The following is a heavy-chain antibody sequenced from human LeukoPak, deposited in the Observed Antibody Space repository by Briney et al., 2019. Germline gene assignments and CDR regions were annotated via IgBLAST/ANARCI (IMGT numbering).Heavy chain of an antibody. V-gene: IGHV1-18*01. CDR1: GYTFTSYG. CDR2: ISAYNGNT. J-gene: IGHJ3*02. Sequence: GASVKVSCKASGYTFTSYGISWVRQAPGQGLEWMGWISAYNGNTNYAQKLQGRVTMTTDTSTSTAYMELRSLRSDDTAGYYCARDRRIAAAGPVLAFDIWGQGTMVTVSS. CDR3: ARDRRIAAAGPVLAFDI. D-gene: IGHD6-13*01.